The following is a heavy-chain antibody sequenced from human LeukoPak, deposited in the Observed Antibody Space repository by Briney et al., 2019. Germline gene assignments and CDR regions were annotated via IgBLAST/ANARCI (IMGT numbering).Heavy chain of an antibody. CDR3: ARDEYCSSTSCPGY. J-gene: IGHJ4*02. D-gene: IGHD2-2*01. CDR2: ISSGGSYI. V-gene: IGHV3-21*01. CDR1: GFTFSSYT. Sequence: GGSLRLSCAASGFTFSSYTMKWVRQAPGKGLQWVSSISSGGSYIHYADSMKGRFTISRDDAKNSLYLQMNSLRAEDTAVYYCARDEYCSSTSCPGYWGQGTLVTVSS.